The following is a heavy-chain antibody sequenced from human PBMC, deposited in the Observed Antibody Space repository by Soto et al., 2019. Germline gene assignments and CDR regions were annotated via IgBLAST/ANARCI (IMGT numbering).Heavy chain of an antibody. CDR2: INPGGDFT. J-gene: IGHJ6*02. V-gene: IGHV1-46*01. CDR1: GYTFTNYY. CDR3: ARVLFTFRKAYYGLDV. D-gene: IGHD3-10*02. Sequence: QVQLVQSGAEVKKPGASVKISCKASGYTFTNYYLHWVRRAPGQGLDWMGIINPGGDFTNYAQKFQGRLTMTRDTSTSTVYMELSSLRSEDTAVYYCARVLFTFRKAYYGLDVWGQGTTVTVSS.